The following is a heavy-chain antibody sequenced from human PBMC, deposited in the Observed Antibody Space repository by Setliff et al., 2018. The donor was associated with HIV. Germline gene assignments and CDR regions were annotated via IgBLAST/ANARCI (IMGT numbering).Heavy chain of an antibody. CDR3: VRGVQSPPHYSYYYMDV. CDR1: GGTFSSYA. Sequence: ASVKVSCKASGGTFSSYAISWVRQAPGQGLEWMGVINPTGGSTRNTQKFQGRVTMTRDTSISTAYMEVSRLRSDDTAVYYCVRGVQSPPHYSYYYMDVWGEGTMVTVS. D-gene: IGHD3-3*01. CDR2: INPTGGST. V-gene: IGHV1-2*02. J-gene: IGHJ6*03.